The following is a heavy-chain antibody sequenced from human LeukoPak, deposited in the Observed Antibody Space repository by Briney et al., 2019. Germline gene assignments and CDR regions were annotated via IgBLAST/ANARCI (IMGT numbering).Heavy chain of an antibody. D-gene: IGHD3-10*01. Sequence: SETLSLTCAVYGGSFSGYCWSWIRQPPGKGLEWIGEINHSGSTNYNPSLKSRVTISVDTSKNQFSLKLSSVTAADTAVYYCASKSYYYGSGIYYWGQGTLVTVSS. CDR1: GGSFSGYC. CDR2: INHSGST. CDR3: ASKSYYYGSGIYY. J-gene: IGHJ4*02. V-gene: IGHV4-34*01.